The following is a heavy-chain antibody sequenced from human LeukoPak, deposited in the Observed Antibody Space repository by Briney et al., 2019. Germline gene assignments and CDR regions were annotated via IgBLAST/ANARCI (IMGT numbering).Heavy chain of an antibody. CDR1: GFTFSSYA. J-gene: IGHJ4*02. D-gene: IGHD5-18*01. CDR2: IVGGGAST. Sequence: GGSLRLSCAASGFTFSSYAMSWVRQAPGKGLEWVSAIVGGGASTYYADSVKGRFTTSRDNSKNTLYLQMNSLRAEDTAVYYCAKDRRNTYGYSFDYWGQGTLVTVSS. V-gene: IGHV3-23*01. CDR3: AKDRRNTYGYSFDY.